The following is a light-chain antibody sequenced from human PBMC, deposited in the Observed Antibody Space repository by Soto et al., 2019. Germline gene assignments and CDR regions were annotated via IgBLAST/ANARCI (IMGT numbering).Light chain of an antibody. CDR3: QQYGSSPRT. V-gene: IGKV3-20*01. CDR1: RSVRNSY. Sequence: EIVLTQSPGTLSLSPLEVGTLSFMARRSVRNSYVAWYQQTPGQPPRLLLYAASTRATSSTHRFSGSGSGTAFSLITSRLEAEEFAVYYCQQYGSSPRTFGQGTKVDIK. CDR2: AAS. J-gene: IGKJ1*01.